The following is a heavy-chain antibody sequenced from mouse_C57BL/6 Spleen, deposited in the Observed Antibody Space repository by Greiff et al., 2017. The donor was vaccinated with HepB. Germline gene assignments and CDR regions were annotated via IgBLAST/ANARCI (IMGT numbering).Heavy chain of an antibody. D-gene: IGHD2-4*01. CDR2: INPNNGGT. CDR1: GYTFTDYY. CDR3: ARALLYDYDEGDYFDY. J-gene: IGHJ2*01. Sequence: EVQLQQSGPELVKPGASVKISCKASGYTFTDYYMNWVKQSHGKSLEWIGDINPNNGGTSYNQKFKGKATLTVDKSSSTAYMELRSLTSEDSAVYYWARALLYDYDEGDYFDYWGQGTTLTVSS. V-gene: IGHV1-26*01.